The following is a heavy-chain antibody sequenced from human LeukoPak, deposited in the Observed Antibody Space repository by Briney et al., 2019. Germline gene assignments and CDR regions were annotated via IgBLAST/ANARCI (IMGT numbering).Heavy chain of an antibody. CDR2: IYYSGST. CDR3: ARVRSIAAAAPYWYFDL. V-gene: IGHV4-59*01. Sequence: SETLSLTCTVSGGSISSYYWSWIRQPPGKGLEWIGYIYYSGSTNYNPSLKSRVTISVDTSKNQFSLKLSSVTAADTAVYYCARVRSIAAAAPYWYFDLWGRGTLVTVSS. CDR1: GGSISSYY. D-gene: IGHD6-13*01. J-gene: IGHJ2*01.